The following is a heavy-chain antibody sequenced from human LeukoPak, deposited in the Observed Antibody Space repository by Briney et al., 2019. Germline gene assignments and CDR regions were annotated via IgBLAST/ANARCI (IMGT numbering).Heavy chain of an antibody. D-gene: IGHD1-26*01. CDR3: ARAGVGAIYYFDY. CDR2: IWYDGSNK. V-gene: IGHV3-33*01. CDR1: GFTFSNYG. Sequence: PGRSLRLSCAASGFTFSNYGMHWVRQAPGKGLEWVALIWYDGSNKYYADSVRGRFTISRDNSKNTLYLQMKSLRVEDTAVYYRARAGVGAIYYFDYWGQGTLVTVSS. J-gene: IGHJ4*02.